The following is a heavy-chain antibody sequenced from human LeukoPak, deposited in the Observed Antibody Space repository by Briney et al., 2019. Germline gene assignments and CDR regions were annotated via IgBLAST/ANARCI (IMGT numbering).Heavy chain of an antibody. CDR1: GYTFTSYD. Sequence: ASLKVSCKASGYTFTSYDINWVRQATGQGLEWMGWMNPNSGNTGYAQKFQGRVTMTRNTSISTAYMELSSLRSEDTAVYYCARTGVGYCTNGVCYEVDYWGQGTLVTVSS. V-gene: IGHV1-8*01. CDR2: MNPNSGNT. J-gene: IGHJ4*02. D-gene: IGHD2-8*01. CDR3: ARTGVGYCTNGVCYEVDY.